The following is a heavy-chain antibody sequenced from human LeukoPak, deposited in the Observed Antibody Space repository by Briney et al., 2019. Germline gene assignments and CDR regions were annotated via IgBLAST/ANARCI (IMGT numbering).Heavy chain of an antibody. CDR2: IKQDGSEK. CDR3: ARKGGGQLVNTRRWFDP. Sequence: GGSPRLSCAASGFTFNNYGMHWVRQAPGKGLEWVANIKQDGSEKYYVDSVKGRFTISRDNAKNSLYLQMNSLRAEDTAVYYCARKGGGQLVNTRRWFDPWGQGTLVTVSS. CDR1: GFTFNNYG. V-gene: IGHV3-7*01. J-gene: IGHJ5*02. D-gene: IGHD6-6*01.